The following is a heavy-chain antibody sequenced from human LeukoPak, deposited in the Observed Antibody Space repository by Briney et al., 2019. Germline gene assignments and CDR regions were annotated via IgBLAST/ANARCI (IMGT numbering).Heavy chain of an antibody. J-gene: IGHJ6*03. Sequence: GGSLRLSCVVSGFTFSSYSMNWVRQAPGKGLEWVSSISSSSSYIYYADSVKGRFTISRDNAKNSLYLQMNSLRGEDTAVYYCARVEGRQQLRWLYYYYYYMDVWGKGTTVTVSS. V-gene: IGHV3-21*04. CDR1: GFTFSSYS. CDR3: ARVEGRQQLRWLYYYYYYMDV. CDR2: ISSSSSYI. D-gene: IGHD6-13*01.